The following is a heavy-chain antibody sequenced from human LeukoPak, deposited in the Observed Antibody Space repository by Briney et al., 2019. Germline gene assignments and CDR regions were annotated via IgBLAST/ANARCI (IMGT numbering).Heavy chain of an antibody. D-gene: IGHD3-22*01. Sequence: GGSLRLSCAASGFTVSSNYMSWVRQAPGRGLGWVSLIYGGGSAYYADSVKGRFTISRDNSKNTLYLQMNSLRADDTAVYYCARGSGSSGYYYTLPFDYWGQGTLVTVSS. CDR2: IYGGGSA. J-gene: IGHJ4*02. V-gene: IGHV3-53*01. CDR1: GFTVSSNY. CDR3: ARGSGSSGYYYTLPFDY.